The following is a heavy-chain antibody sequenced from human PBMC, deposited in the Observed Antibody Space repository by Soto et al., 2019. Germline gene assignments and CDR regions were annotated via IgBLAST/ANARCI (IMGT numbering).Heavy chain of an antibody. CDR3: ARHRAVGIHYKHGMDV. CDR1: GYDFSTYW. D-gene: IGHD2-21*01. V-gene: IGHV5-10-1*01. Sequence: PXESLKISCQASGYDFSTYWISGVRQMPGKGLEWMGRIDPSDFYTNYRPSFQGHVTISVDKSINTVYLQWSSLKASDTAMYSCARHRAVGIHYKHGMDVWGQGTAVTVSS. CDR2: IDPSDFYT. J-gene: IGHJ6*02.